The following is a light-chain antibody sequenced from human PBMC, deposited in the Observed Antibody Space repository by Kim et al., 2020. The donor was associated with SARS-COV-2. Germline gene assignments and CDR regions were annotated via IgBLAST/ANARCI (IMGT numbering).Light chain of an antibody. CDR1: ITNY. V-gene: IGKV1-33*01. Sequence: ITNYLSWYQQKPGKAPKLLIYDASILEAGVPSRLSGSGSGTDFTFTISSLRPEDSATYYCQQYDRLPFTFGPGTKVDIK. CDR3: QQYDRLPFT. CDR2: DAS. J-gene: IGKJ3*01.